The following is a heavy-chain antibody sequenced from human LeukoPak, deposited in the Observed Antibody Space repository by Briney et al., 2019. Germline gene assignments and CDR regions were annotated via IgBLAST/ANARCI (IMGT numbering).Heavy chain of an antibody. CDR1: GFTFSSYA. CDR2: ISGSGGST. Sequence: PGGTLRLSCAASGFTFSSYAMSWVRQAPGKGLEWVSAISGSGGSTYYADSVKGRFTISRDNSKNTLCLQMNSLRAEDTAVYYCAKYTDDYSDYWGQGTLVTVSS. D-gene: IGHD5-24*01. J-gene: IGHJ4*02. V-gene: IGHV3-23*01. CDR3: AKYTDDYSDY.